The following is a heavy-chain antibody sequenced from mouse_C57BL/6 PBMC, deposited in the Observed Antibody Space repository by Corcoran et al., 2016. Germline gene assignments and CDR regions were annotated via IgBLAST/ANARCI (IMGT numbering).Heavy chain of an antibody. V-gene: IGHV1-19*01. CDR1: GYTFTDYY. Sequence: EVQLQQSGPVLVKPGASVKMSCKASGYTFTDYYMNWVKQSHGKSLEWIGVINPYNGGTSYNQKFEGKATLTVDKSSSTAYMELNSLTSEDSAVYYCARYYYGSSSYWYFDVWGTGTTVTVSS. CDR3: ARYYYGSSSYWYFDV. CDR2: INPYNGGT. D-gene: IGHD1-1*01. J-gene: IGHJ1*03.